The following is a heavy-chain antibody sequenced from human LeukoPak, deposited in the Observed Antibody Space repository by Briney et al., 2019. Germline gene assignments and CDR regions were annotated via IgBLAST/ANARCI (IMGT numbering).Heavy chain of an antibody. D-gene: IGHD4-11*01. V-gene: IGHV3-48*03. CDR2: FSSSGSTI. CDR1: GFTFSSYE. Sequence: GGSLRLSCAASGFTFSSYEMNWVRQAPGKGLEWVSYFSSSGSTIYYADSVKGRFTISGDNAKNSLYLQMNSLRAEDTAVYYCARDATTVTTYYYYYMDVWGKGTTVTVSS. CDR3: ARDATTVTTYYYYYMDV. J-gene: IGHJ6*03.